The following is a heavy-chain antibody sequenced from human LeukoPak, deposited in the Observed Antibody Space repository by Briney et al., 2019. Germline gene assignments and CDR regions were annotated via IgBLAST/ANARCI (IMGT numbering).Heavy chain of an antibody. CDR2: THYSGST. D-gene: IGHD6-19*01. Sequence: SETLSLTCSVFGGSISRYYWSWIRQPPGKGLEWIGYTHYSGSTSYNPSLKSRVIISVDTSKNQLSLKLSFVTAADTAVYYCARDLDNSGWYVFDYWGQGNLVTVSS. V-gene: IGHV4-59*01. J-gene: IGHJ4*02. CDR3: ARDLDNSGWYVFDY. CDR1: GGSISRYY.